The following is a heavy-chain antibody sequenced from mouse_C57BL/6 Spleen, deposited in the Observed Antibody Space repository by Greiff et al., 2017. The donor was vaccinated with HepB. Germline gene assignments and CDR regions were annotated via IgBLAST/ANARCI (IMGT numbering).Heavy chain of an antibody. V-gene: IGHV2-5*01. Sequence: VKLMESGPGLVQPSQSLSITCTVSGFSLTSYGVHWVRQSPGKGLEWLGVIWRGGSTDYNAAFMSRLSITKDNSKSQVFFKMNSLQADDTAIYYCAIYYGNLLNGMDYWGQGTSVTVSS. CDR1: GFSLTSYG. CDR3: AIYYGNLLNGMDY. J-gene: IGHJ4*01. CDR2: IWRGGST. D-gene: IGHD2-1*01.